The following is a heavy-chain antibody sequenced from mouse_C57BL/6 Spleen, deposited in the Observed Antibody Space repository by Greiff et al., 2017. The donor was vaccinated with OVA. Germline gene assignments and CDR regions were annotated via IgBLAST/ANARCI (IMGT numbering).Heavy chain of an antibody. V-gene: IGHV5-12*01. J-gene: IGHJ1*03. CDR2: ISNGGGST. CDR3: ARHGTTEWYFDD. D-gene: IGHD1-1*01. Sequence: EVQGVESGVGLVQPGGSLKLSCAASGFTFSDYYMYWVRQTPEKRLEWVAYISNGGGSTYYPDTVKGRFTISRDNAKNTLYLQMSRLKSEDTAMYYCARHGTTEWYFDDWGTGTTVTVSA. CDR1: GFTFSDYY.